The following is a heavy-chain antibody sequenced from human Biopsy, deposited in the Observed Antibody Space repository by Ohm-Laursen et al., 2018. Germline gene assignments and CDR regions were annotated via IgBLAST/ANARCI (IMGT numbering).Heavy chain of an antibody. CDR1: GITVSKSY. V-gene: IGHV3-23*01. Sequence: SLRLSCAASGITVSKSYMRWARQTPGKGLEWVSSINGGGDGTFYADSVKGRFSISRDNSKNTLYLQMKSLRAEDTALYYCAKDLKWDVSADYFDFWGQGTLVTVSS. J-gene: IGHJ4*02. CDR3: AKDLKWDVSADYFDF. CDR2: INGGGDGT. D-gene: IGHD1-26*01.